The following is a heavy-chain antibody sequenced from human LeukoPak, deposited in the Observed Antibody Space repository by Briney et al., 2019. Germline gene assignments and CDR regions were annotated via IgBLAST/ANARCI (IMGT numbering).Heavy chain of an antibody. CDR2: IGVRGST. V-gene: IGHV3-23*01. J-gene: IGHJ4*02. CDR1: GFTFSTYA. Sequence: GGSLRLSCAASGFTFSTYAMSWVRQTPGKGLEWVSAIGVRGSTYFADSVKGRFTISRDNSKNTLYLQMNSLRAEDTAIYYCAKERVAGDFDYWGQGTLATVSS. D-gene: IGHD6-19*01. CDR3: AKERVAGDFDY.